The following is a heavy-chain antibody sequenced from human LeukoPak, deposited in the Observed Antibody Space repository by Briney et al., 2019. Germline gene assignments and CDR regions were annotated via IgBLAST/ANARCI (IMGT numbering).Heavy chain of an antibody. CDR2: MNPNSGNT. CDR3: ASDYYGSGSSAYNWFDP. D-gene: IGHD3-10*01. V-gene: IGHV1-8*01. Sequence: GASVKVSCKASGYTFTTYDINWVRQATGQGLEWMGWMNPNSGNTGYAQKFQGRVTMTRNTSISTAYMELSSLRSDDTAVYYCASDYYGSGSSAYNWFDPWGQGTLVTVSS. CDR1: GYTFTTYD. J-gene: IGHJ5*02.